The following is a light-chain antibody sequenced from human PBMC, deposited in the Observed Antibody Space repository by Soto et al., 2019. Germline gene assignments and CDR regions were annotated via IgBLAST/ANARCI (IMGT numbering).Light chain of an antibody. CDR1: QSISSSY. V-gene: IGKV3-20*01. Sequence: ELVLTQSPGTLSLSPGERATLSCRASQSISSSYLAWYQQKPGQAPRLLIYGASSWATGIPDRFSGSGSGTDFTLTIIKLDPEDFAVYYCQQYGSSRWTFGQGTKVEIK. CDR2: GAS. J-gene: IGKJ1*01. CDR3: QQYGSSRWT.